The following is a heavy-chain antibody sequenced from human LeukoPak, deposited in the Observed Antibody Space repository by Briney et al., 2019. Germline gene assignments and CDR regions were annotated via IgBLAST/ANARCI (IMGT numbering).Heavy chain of an antibody. V-gene: IGHV3-48*03. Sequence: PGGSLRLSCAASGFTFSDYQISWVRQAPGKGLEWVSYISGSGTSIYYAGSVKGRFTISRDNAKNSLYLQMNSLRAEDTAVYYCARGSFFDWLPSGTWFDPRGQGTLVTVSS. CDR1: GFTFSDYQ. D-gene: IGHD3-9*01. J-gene: IGHJ5*02. CDR3: ARGSFFDWLPSGTWFDP. CDR2: ISGSGTSI.